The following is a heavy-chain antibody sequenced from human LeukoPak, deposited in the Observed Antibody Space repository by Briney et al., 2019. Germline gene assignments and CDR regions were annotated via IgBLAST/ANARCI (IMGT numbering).Heavy chain of an antibody. V-gene: IGHV3-9*01. CDR2: INCGRGSR. D-gene: IGHD2-15*01. J-gene: IGHJ3*02. CDR3: AKDKGGCSGGSCWREEGDDAFDI. CDR1: GFTFDDYS. Sequence: GRSLRLSGAASGFTFDDYSMPWVRQAPGKGLEWVSGINCGRGSRGYADSVKGRFTMSGHNTKNSRYLQMNSLRAEDTTLYNCAKDKGGCSGGSCWREEGDDAFDIWGQATMVTVSS.